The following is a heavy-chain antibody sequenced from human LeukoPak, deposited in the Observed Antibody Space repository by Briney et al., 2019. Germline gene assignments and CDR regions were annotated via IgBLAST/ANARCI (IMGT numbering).Heavy chain of an antibody. Sequence: ASVRVSCKASGYTFSGYVISWGRRAPGQGVEWGGWISAYNGNTNYAQKLQGRVTMTTDTSTSTAYMELTSLRSDDTAVYYCASKVDYGGKILDYWGQGTLVTVSS. CDR1: GYTFSGYV. CDR2: ISAYNGNT. V-gene: IGHV1-18*01. CDR3: ASKVDYGGKILDY. D-gene: IGHD4-23*01. J-gene: IGHJ4*02.